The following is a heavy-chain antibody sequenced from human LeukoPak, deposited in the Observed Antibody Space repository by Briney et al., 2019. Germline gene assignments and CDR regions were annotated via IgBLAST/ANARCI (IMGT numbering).Heavy chain of an antibody. CDR3: ARDNSAHAVVVTAGIDY. Sequence: ASVKVSCKASGYTFTSYAMHWVRQAPGQRLEWMGWINAGNGNTKYSQKFQGRVTITRDTSASTAYMELSSLRSEDTAVYYCARDNSAHAVVVTAGIDYWGQGTLVTVSS. D-gene: IGHD2-21*02. V-gene: IGHV1-3*01. CDR2: INAGNGNT. CDR1: GYTFTSYA. J-gene: IGHJ4*02.